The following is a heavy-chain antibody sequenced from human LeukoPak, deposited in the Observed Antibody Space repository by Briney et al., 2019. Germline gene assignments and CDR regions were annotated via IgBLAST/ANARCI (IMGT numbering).Heavy chain of an antibody. D-gene: IGHD6-13*01. CDR1: GYTFTAYH. V-gene: IGHV1-2*02. J-gene: IGHJ6*02. CDR2: INLNSGVT. CDR3: ARDETAATGIAMDV. Sequence: ASVKVSCKVSGYTFTAYHFHWERLAPGQGLEWMGWINLNSGVTRYAQKFQDRVTMTRDTSITTAYMELSRLRSDDTAVYYCARDETAATGIAMDVWGQGTTVTVSS.